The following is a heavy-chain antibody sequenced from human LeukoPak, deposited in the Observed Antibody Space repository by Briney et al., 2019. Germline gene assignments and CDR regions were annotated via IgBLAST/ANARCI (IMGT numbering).Heavy chain of an antibody. CDR3: AKARGWYSSSSAFDY. J-gene: IGHJ4*02. Sequence: GGSLRLSCAASGFTFSSYAMTWVRQAPGKGLEWVSSISGSGGSTYSADSVKGRFTISRDNSKNTLYLQMNSLRAEDTAVYYCAKARGWYSSSSAFDYWGQGTLVTVSS. V-gene: IGHV3-23*01. CDR2: ISGSGGST. D-gene: IGHD6-6*01. CDR1: GFTFSSYA.